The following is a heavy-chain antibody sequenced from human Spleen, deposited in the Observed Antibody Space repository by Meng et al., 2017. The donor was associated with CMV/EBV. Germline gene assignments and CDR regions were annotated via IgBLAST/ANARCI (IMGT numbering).Heavy chain of an antibody. CDR3: ARDDSLHWQY. Sequence: GESLKISCAASGFTFSSYSMNWVRQAPGKGLEWVSYISSSSSTIYYADSVKGRFTISRDNAKNSLYLQMNSLRAEDTAVYYCARDDSLHWQYWGQGTLVTVSS. V-gene: IGHV3-48*04. J-gene: IGHJ4*02. CDR1: GFTFSSYS. CDR2: ISSSSSTI.